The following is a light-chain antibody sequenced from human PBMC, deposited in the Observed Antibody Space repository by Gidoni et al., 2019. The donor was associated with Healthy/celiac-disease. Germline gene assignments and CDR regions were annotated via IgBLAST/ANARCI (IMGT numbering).Light chain of an antibody. V-gene: IGKV3-20*01. J-gene: IGKJ2*01. Sequence: EIVLTQSPGTLSLSPGERATLSCRASQSVSSSYLAWYQQKPGQAPRLLIYGASSRATGPPDRFSGSGSGTDFTLTISRLEPEDFAVYYCQQYGSSLYTFGQGTKLEIK. CDR3: QQYGSSLYT. CDR1: QSVSSSY. CDR2: GAS.